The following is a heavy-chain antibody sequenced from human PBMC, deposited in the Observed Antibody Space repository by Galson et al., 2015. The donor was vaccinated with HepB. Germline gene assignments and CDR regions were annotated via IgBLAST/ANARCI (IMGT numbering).Heavy chain of an antibody. V-gene: IGHV3-48*02. Sequence: SLRLSCAASGFTFSRYNMNWVRQAPGKGLEWISYISPSSGAIHYAGSVKGRFTISRDNAKNSLYLQMNSLRDEDTAMYYCATAGLYWGPGTMVTASS. CDR1: GFTFSRYN. CDR2: ISPSSGAI. CDR3: ATAGLY. J-gene: IGHJ3*01.